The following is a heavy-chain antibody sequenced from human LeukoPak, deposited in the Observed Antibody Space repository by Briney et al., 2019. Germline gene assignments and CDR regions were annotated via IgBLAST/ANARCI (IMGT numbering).Heavy chain of an antibody. CDR1: GFTFSSYA. Sequence: PGGSLRLSCAASGFTFSSYAMSWVRQAPGKGLEWVSAISGSGGSTYYADSVKGRFTISRDNSKNTLYLQMNSLRAEDTAVYYCAKDSSGYHGSPDWFDPWGQGTLVTVSS. CDR2: ISGSGGST. V-gene: IGHV3-23*01. D-gene: IGHD3-22*01. J-gene: IGHJ5*02. CDR3: AKDSSGYHGSPDWFDP.